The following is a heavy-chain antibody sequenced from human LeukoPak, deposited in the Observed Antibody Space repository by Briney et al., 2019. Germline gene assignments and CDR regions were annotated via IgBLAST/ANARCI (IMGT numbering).Heavy chain of an antibody. V-gene: IGHV4-39*07. D-gene: IGHD6-6*01. J-gene: IGHJ4*02. Sequence: PSETLSLTCTVSGGSISSSSYCWGWIRQPPGKGLEWIGSIYYSGSTYYNPSLKSRVTISVDTSKNQFSLKLSSVTAADTAVYYCAREEGGSSDSAFDYWGQGTLVTVSS. CDR1: GGSISSSSYC. CDR3: AREEGGSSDSAFDY. CDR2: IYYSGST.